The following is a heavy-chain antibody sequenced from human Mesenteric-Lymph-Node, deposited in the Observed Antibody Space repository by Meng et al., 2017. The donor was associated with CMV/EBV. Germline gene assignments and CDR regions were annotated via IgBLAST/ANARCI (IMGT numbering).Heavy chain of an antibody. CDR2: IHTRAST. CDR1: GASASSGSSH. V-gene: IGHV4-61*01. Sequence: SETLSPTWTVSGASASSGSSHWSWIRQPPGKGLEWIGHIHTRASTDYKSSLKSPVNISVDTSKDQFSLKLSSVTAADTAVYYFAGAGSSHCRGAGCHHCFDFWGQGTMVTVSS. CDR3: AGAGSSHCRGAGCHHCFDF. J-gene: IGHJ4*02. D-gene: IGHD2-15*01.